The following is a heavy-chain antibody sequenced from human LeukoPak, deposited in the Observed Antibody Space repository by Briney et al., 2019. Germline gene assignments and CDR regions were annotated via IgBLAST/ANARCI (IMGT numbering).Heavy chain of an antibody. V-gene: IGHV3-30*02. CDR1: AFTFSSYA. D-gene: IGHD6-19*01. CDR3: AKGIAVAGTELAD. Sequence: GGSLRLSCAASAFTFSSYAMHWVRQAPGKGLEWVSFIRYDGSIKYYADSVEGRFTISRDNSKNTLYLQVNSLRADDTAVYYCAKGIAVAGTELADWGQGTLVTVSA. J-gene: IGHJ4*02. CDR2: IRYDGSIK.